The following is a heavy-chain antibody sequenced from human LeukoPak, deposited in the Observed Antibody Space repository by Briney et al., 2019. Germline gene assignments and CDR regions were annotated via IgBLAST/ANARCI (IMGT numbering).Heavy chain of an antibody. CDR1: GYTFTSYG. J-gene: IGHJ4*02. D-gene: IGHD6-19*01. CDR3: ARRLYSSGWGAPDY. Sequence: ASVEVSCKASGYTFTSYGISWVRQAPGQGLEWMGWISAYNGNTNYAQKLQGRVTMTTDTSTSTAYMELRSLRSDDTAVYYCARRLYSSGWGAPDYWGQGTLVTVSS. V-gene: IGHV1-18*01. CDR2: ISAYNGNT.